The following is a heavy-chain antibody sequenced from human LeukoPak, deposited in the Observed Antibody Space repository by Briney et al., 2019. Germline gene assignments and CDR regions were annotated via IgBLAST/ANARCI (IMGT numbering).Heavy chain of an antibody. V-gene: IGHV3-30*03. Sequence: GGSLRLSCAASGFTFNGMHWVRQAPGKGLEWVAVISSDGNEKYYADSVKGRFTISRDNSKNTLYLEMNNMRPEDTAVYYCARVDTAMVTRNYFDYWGQGTLVTVSS. D-gene: IGHD5-18*01. CDR1: GFTFNG. CDR3: ARVDTAMVTRNYFDY. CDR2: ISSDGNEK. J-gene: IGHJ4*02.